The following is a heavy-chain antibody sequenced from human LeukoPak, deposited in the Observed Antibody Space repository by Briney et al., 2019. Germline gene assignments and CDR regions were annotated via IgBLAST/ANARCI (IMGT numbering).Heavy chain of an antibody. V-gene: IGHV3-23*01. J-gene: IGHJ4*02. D-gene: IGHD3-22*01. CDR3: ARVQNYYDSSGFDY. CDR1: GFTFSSYA. Sequence: GGSQRLSCAASGFTFSSYAMSWVRQAPGKGLEWVSAISGSGGSTYYADSVKGRFTISRDNSKNTLYLQMNSLRAEDTAVYYCARVQNYYDSSGFDYWGQGTLVTVSS. CDR2: ISGSGGST.